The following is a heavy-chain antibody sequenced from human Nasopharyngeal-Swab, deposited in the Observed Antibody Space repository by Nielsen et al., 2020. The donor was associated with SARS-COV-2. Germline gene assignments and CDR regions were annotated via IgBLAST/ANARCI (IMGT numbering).Heavy chain of an antibody. Sequence: GESLKISCAASGFTFDDYGMSWVRQAPGKGLEWVSGINWNGGSTGYADSVKGRFTISRDNAKNSLYLQMNSLRAEDTAVYYCAARIMITFGGVALGDYWGQGTLVTVSS. V-gene: IGHV3-20*04. J-gene: IGHJ4*02. CDR3: AARIMITFGGVALGDY. CDR1: GFTFDDYG. CDR2: INWNGGST. D-gene: IGHD3-16*01.